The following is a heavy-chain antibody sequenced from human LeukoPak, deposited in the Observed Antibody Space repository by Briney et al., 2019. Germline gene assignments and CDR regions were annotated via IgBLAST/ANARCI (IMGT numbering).Heavy chain of an antibody. CDR2: VYSSKNT. CDR1: GGPTLNYY. D-gene: IGHD3-10*02. CDR3: TRGTTCVRGVLRAYYYYFMEV. V-gene: IGHV4-59*01. Sequence: KPSETLSLTCTVSGGPTLNYYWSWIRQPPGGGLEWIGYVYSSKNTNYNPSLNSRVTISVDTSKSQISLKLTSVTAADTAVYYCTRGTTCVRGVLRAYYYYFMEVWGKGTTVTVSS. J-gene: IGHJ6*03.